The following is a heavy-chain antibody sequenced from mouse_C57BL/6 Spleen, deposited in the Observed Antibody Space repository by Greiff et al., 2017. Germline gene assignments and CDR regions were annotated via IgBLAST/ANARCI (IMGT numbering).Heavy chain of an antibody. J-gene: IGHJ1*03. CDR3: ARDPDYYGSPLPSFDV. D-gene: IGHD1-1*01. V-gene: IGHV5-4*01. CDR1: GFTFSSYA. Sequence: EVMLVESGGGLVKPGGSLKLSCAASGFTFSSYAMSWVRQTPDKRLEWVATISDGGSYTYYPDNVKGRFTISRDNATNNLYLQMSHLKSEDTAMYYCARDPDYYGSPLPSFDVWGTGTTVNVSS. CDR2: ISDGGSYT.